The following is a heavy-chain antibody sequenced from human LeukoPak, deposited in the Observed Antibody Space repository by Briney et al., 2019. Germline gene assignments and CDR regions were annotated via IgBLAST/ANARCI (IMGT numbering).Heavy chain of an antibody. D-gene: IGHD6-6*01. CDR3: AKGLDYFDY. CDR1: GFTFNSYG. J-gene: IGHJ4*02. CDR2: ISGSGGST. Sequence: GGSLRLSCAASGFTFNSYGMSWVRQAPGKGLEWVSAISGSGGSTYYADSVKGRFTISRDNSKNTLYLQMNSLRAEDTAVYHCAKGLDYFDYWGQGTLVTVSS. V-gene: IGHV3-23*01.